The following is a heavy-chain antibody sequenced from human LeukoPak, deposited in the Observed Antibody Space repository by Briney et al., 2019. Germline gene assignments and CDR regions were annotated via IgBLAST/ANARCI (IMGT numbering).Heavy chain of an antibody. CDR2: IYTGGNT. V-gene: IGHV3-53*01. J-gene: IGHJ4*02. CDR3: ARGDDSGYYDYFDY. D-gene: IGHD3-22*01. Sequence: GGSLRLSCAASGFTVDSNYLNWVRQAPGKGLEWVSTIYTGGNTYYAASVKGRFTISRDFSKNTVFLHMNSLRAEDTAMYYCARGDDSGYYDYFDYWGQGALVTVSS. CDR1: GFTVDSNY.